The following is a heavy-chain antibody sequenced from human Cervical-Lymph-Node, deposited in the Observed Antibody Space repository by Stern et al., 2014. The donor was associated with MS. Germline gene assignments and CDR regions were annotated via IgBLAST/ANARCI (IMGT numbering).Heavy chain of an antibody. CDR3: ARDLGY. CDR2: ISTDGSAT. J-gene: IGHJ4*02. Sequence: MQLVASEGGVVQPGRSLRLSCAASGFTFSNFAINWLRQSPAKGLQWLAAISTDGSATNYADSVKGRFTISRDNSKNTLYLEMNSLTTEDTAVFYCARDLGYWGQGTLVTVSS. CDR1: GFTFSNFA. V-gene: IGHV3-30-3*01.